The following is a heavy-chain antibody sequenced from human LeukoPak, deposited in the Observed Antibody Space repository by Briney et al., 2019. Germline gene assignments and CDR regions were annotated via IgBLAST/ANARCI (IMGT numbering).Heavy chain of an antibody. V-gene: IGHV4-4*07. CDR2: IYTSGST. J-gene: IGHJ4*02. CDR1: GGSISGYY. CDR3: ARDSPGYSSGWYYFDY. D-gene: IGHD6-19*01. Sequence: SETLSLTCTVSGGSISGYYWSWIRQPAGKGLEWIGRIYTSGSTNYNPSLKSRVTMSVDTSENQFSLKLSSVTAADTAVYYCARDSPGYSSGWYYFDYWGQGTLVTVSS.